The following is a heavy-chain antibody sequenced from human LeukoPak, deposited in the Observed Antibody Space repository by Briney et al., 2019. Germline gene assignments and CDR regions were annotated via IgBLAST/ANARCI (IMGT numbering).Heavy chain of an antibody. J-gene: IGHJ5*02. Sequence: SETLSLTCTVSGGSTSSSSYYWGWIRQPPGKGLEWIGSIYYSGSTYYNPSLKSRVTISVDTSKNQFSLKLSSVTAADTAVYYCASSVLWFGAPGWFDPWGQGTLVTVSS. CDR2: IYYSGST. CDR1: GGSTSSSSYY. D-gene: IGHD3-10*01. CDR3: ASSVLWFGAPGWFDP. V-gene: IGHV4-39*01.